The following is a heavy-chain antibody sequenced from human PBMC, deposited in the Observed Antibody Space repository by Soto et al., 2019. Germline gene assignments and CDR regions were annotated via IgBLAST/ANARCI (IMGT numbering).Heavy chain of an antibody. CDR1: GFTFSSYW. CDR2: INHDGSST. Sequence: GGSLRLSCAASGFTFSSYWMHWVRQAPGKGLVWVSRINHDGSSTSYADSVKGRFTISRDNAKNTLYLQMNSLRAADTAVYYCARSTQFRDFDYWGQGTPVTVSS. V-gene: IGHV3-74*01. CDR3: ARSTQFRDFDY. J-gene: IGHJ4*02.